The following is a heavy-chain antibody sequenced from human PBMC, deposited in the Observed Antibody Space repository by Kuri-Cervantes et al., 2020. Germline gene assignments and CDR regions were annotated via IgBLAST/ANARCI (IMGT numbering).Heavy chain of an antibody. CDR3: AADQRYNWNPTEDCYYYMDV. J-gene: IGHJ6*03. CDR1: GYTFTSYG. V-gene: IGHV1-18*01. Sequence: ASVKVSCKASGYTFTSYGISWVRQAPGQGLEWMGWISTYNGNTKYAQKVQGRVTMTTDTSTSTAYMELSSLRSEDTAVYYCAADQRYNWNPTEDCYYYMDVWGKGTTVTVSS. D-gene: IGHD1-20*01. CDR2: ISTYNGNT.